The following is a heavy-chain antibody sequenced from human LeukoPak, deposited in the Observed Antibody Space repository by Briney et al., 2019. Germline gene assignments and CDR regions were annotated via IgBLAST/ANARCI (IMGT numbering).Heavy chain of an antibody. CDR2: ISGSGGST. CDR1: GFTFSSYA. J-gene: IGHJ4*02. Sequence: GGSLRLSCAASGFTFSSYAMSWVRQAPGKGLEWVSAISGSGGSTYYADSVKGRFTISRDNGKNTLYLQMNSLRAEDTAVYYCARGSTYYDSSGQVPFDYWGQGTLVTVSS. CDR3: ARGSTYYDSSGQVPFDY. D-gene: IGHD3-22*01. V-gene: IGHV3-23*01.